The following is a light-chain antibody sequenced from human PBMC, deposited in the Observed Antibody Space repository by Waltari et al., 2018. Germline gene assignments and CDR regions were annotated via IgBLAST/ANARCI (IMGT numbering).Light chain of an antibody. V-gene: IGKV1-39*01. CDR3: QQGYSSPPYT. CDR1: QSISTY. Sequence: DIQMTQSPSTLSASVGDRVTITCRASQSISTYLNWYQQKLGKAPSLLIFAATSLQSGVPSRFSGSGSGTEFTLTINNLQPEDFATYYCQQGYSSPPYTFGQGTKLLI. J-gene: IGKJ2*01. CDR2: AAT.